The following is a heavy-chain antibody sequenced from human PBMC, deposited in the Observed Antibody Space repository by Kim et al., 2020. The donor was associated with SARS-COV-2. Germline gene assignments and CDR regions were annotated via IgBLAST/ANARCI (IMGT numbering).Heavy chain of an antibody. V-gene: IGHV3-7*05. CDR3: ARDLTVSTRGFDY. CDR1: GLTFRDYW. CDR2: IKQDGSER. Sequence: GGSVRLSCAISGLTFRDYWMSWVRQAPGKRLEWVANIKQDGSERNYVDSVKGRFTISRDNDKNSLYLQMNSLRDEDTAVYYCARDLTVSTRGFDYWGQGTLVTVSS. J-gene: IGHJ4*02. D-gene: IGHD4-17*01.